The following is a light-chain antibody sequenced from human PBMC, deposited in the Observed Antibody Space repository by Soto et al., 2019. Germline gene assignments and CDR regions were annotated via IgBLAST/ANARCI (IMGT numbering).Light chain of an antibody. Sequence: DIPLTQSPSFLSASVGDRVNITCRASQGISSYLAWYQQKPGKAPKLLIYAASTLQSGGPSRFSGSGSGTEFTLTISSLQPEDFATYYCQQHNSYPLTFGGGTKVEIK. CDR1: QGISSY. CDR3: QQHNSYPLT. J-gene: IGKJ4*01. V-gene: IGKV1-9*01. CDR2: AAS.